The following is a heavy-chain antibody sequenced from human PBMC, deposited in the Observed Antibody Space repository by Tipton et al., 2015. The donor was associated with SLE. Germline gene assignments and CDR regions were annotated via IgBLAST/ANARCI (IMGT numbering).Heavy chain of an antibody. CDR3: ARGSYYFDY. V-gene: IGHV4-39*07. CDR1: GGSISSYY. D-gene: IGHD3-16*02. Sequence: LRLSCTVSGGSISSYYWGWIRQPPGKGLEWIGSIYYSGSTYYNPSLKSRVTISVDTSKNQFSLKLSSVTAADTAVYYCARGSYYFDYWGQGTLVTVSS. J-gene: IGHJ4*02. CDR2: IYYSGST.